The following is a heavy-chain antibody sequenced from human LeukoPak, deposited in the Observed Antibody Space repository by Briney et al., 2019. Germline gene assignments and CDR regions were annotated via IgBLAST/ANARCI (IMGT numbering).Heavy chain of an antibody. Sequence: GGSLRLSCAASGFTVSSNYMSWVRRAPGKGLEWVSALSGSDDYTYYADSVKGRFTISRDNSKNTLYLHLNSLRADDTAVYHCAKEVLDYEIPYWYFDLWGRGTLVTVSS. CDR3: AKEVLDYEIPYWYFDL. J-gene: IGHJ2*01. CDR2: LSGSDDYT. D-gene: IGHD4-17*01. CDR1: GFTVSSNY. V-gene: IGHV3-23*01.